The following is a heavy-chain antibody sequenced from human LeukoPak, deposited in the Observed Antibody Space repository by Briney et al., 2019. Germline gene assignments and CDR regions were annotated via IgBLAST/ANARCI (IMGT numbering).Heavy chain of an antibody. J-gene: IGHJ4*02. Sequence: PSETLSLTCTVSGYSISTGYFWGWIRQPPGKGLEWIGSIHHSGTTYYNLSLKSRVTISTDTSKNQFSLKLNSVTAADTAVYYCARIGGMATITAARQTDYWGQGTLVTVSS. CDR3: ARIGGMATITAARQTDY. V-gene: IGHV4-38-2*02. D-gene: IGHD5-24*01. CDR2: IHHSGTT. CDR1: GYSISTGYF.